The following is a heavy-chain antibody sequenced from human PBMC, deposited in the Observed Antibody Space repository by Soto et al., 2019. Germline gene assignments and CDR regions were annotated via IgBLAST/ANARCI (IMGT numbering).Heavy chain of an antibody. CDR2: IKGDESAT. J-gene: IGHJ4*02. D-gene: IGHD3-16*01. Sequence: EVQLVESGGGLVQPGGSLRLSCAASGFTFSGHWLAWVRQAPGKGLEWVANIKGDESATSYVDSVKGRFTISRDNTKKLLYLQMNSLRAEDTAVYYCASYTYQRALGYWGQGTLVTVSS. V-gene: IGHV3-7*01. CDR1: GFTFSGHW. CDR3: ASYTYQRALGY.